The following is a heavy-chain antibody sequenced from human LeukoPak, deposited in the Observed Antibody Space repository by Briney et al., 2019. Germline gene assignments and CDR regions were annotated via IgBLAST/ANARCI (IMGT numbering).Heavy chain of an antibody. CDR1: GFTFSDHY. CDR3: ARSGHCISTSCYSIWRRSLYGMDV. CDR2: ISTSGTTM. J-gene: IGHJ6*02. D-gene: IGHD2-2*02. Sequence: GGPLSLSCAASGFTFSDHYMSWIRLAPGKGLEWVSSISTSGTTMYYADSVKGRFTISRDNAKNSLYLQMNSLGAEDTAVYYCARSGHCISTSCYSIWRRSLYGMDVWGQGTTVTVSS. V-gene: IGHV3-11*01.